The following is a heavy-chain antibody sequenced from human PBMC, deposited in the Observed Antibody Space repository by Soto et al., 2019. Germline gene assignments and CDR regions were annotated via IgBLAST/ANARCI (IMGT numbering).Heavy chain of an antibody. Sequence: SETLSLTCTVSGGSISSYYWSWIRQPPGKGLEWIGYIYYSGSTNYNPSLKSRVTISVDTSKNQFSLKLSSVTAADTAVYYCAIEPSYYYGSGSPPTVLWGQGTLVTVSS. J-gene: IGHJ4*02. D-gene: IGHD3-10*01. CDR3: AIEPSYYYGSGSPPTVL. CDR2: IYYSGST. CDR1: GGSISSYY. V-gene: IGHV4-59*01.